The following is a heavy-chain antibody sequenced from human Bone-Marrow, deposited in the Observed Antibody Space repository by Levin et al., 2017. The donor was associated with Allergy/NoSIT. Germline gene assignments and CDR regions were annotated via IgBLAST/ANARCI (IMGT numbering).Heavy chain of an antibody. D-gene: IGHD4-23*01. CDR2: IYPGDSNA. CDR1: GYSFSTYW. V-gene: IGHV5-51*01. Sequence: SGGSLRLSCKGSGYSFSTYWIGWVRQIPGKGLEWMGIIYPGDSNARYSPSFQGQVTISVDKSVSTAYLQWSSLKASDTAMYYCARPIYINSLRAEYFHYWGQGTLVTVSS. J-gene: IGHJ1*01. CDR3: ARPIYINSLRAEYFHY.